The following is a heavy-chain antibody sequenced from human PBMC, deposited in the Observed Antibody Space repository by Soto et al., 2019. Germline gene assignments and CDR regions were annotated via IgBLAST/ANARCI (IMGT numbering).Heavy chain of an antibody. CDR2: ITVAGGGI. Sequence: EVQLLESGGGLAQPGGSLRLSCAASGFAFSSSAMAWIRQTPGKGLQWVPAITVAGGGIYYADSVKGRFTISRDNSKKTLYLQMNSLSAEDTAQYFCAKWPPSPKMGVTSHWGQGTLVTVSS. CDR3: AKWPPSPKMGVTSH. V-gene: IGHV3-23*01. D-gene: IGHD1-26*01. J-gene: IGHJ4*02. CDR1: GFAFSSSA.